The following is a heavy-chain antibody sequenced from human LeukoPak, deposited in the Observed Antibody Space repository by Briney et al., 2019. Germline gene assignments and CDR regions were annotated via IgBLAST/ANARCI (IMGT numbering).Heavy chain of an antibody. V-gene: IGHV3-30*02. CDR1: GFTFSTYG. CDR2: IRNDGTIK. D-gene: IGHD6-13*01. Sequence: GGSLGLSCAASGFTFSTYGMHWVRQAPGKGLEWVAFIRNDGTIKYYADSVKGRFTISRDNSKNTLYLQMNSLRAEDTAVYYCAKTGSSSWGYFDYWGQGTLVTVSS. CDR3: AKTGSSSWGYFDY. J-gene: IGHJ4*02.